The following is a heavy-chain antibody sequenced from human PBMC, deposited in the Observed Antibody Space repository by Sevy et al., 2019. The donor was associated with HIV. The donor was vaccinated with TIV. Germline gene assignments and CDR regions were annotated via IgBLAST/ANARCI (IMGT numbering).Heavy chain of an antibody. J-gene: IGHJ4*02. CDR1: GYTFTSYD. Sequence: ASVKVSCKASGYTFTSYDINWVRQATGQGLEWMGWMNPNSGNTGYAQKFQGRVTMTRNTSISTAYMELSSLRSEDTAVYYCVRGRTYYYDSSGYPDYWGQGTLVTVSS. V-gene: IGHV1-8*01. D-gene: IGHD3-22*01. CDR2: MNPNSGNT. CDR3: VRGRTYYYDSSGYPDY.